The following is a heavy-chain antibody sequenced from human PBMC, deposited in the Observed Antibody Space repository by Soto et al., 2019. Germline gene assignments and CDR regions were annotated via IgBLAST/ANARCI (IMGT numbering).Heavy chain of an antibody. V-gene: IGHV4-34*01. D-gene: IGHD2-2*01. J-gene: IGHJ6*03. CDR2: INHSGST. Sequence: SETLSLTCAVYGGSFSGYYWSWIRQPPGKGLEWIGEINHSGSTNYNPSLKSRVTISVDTSKNQFPLKLSSVTAADTTVYYCARSIVVVPAAIHYYYYMDVWGKWTTVTVSS. CDR3: ARSIVVVPAAIHYYYYMDV. CDR1: GGSFSGYY.